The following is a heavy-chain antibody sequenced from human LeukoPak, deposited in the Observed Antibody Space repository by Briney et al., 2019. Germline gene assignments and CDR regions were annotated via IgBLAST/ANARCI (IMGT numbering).Heavy chain of an antibody. CDR2: ISSGGSAI. V-gene: IGHV3-21*01. CDR3: ARGHTAVTRHFDF. D-gene: IGHD4-17*01. CDR1: GFTFSTYG. Sequence: GGSLRLSCEASGFTFSTYGMTWVRRAPGKGLEWVSIISSGGSAIFSADALKGRFTISRDDAKNLLYLDMNSLRAEDTAVYYCARGHTAVTRHFDFWGQGTLVTVSS. J-gene: IGHJ4*02.